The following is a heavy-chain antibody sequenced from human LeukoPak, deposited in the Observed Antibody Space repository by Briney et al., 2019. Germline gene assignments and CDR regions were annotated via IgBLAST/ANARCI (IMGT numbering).Heavy chain of an antibody. Sequence: GGSLRLSCAASGFTFSSYGMHWVRQAPGKGLEWVAFIRYDGSNKYYADSVKGRFTISRDNSKNTLYLQMNSLRAEDTAVYYCAIPYDSSGYYYGDAFDIWGRGTMVTVSS. D-gene: IGHD3-22*01. CDR1: GFTFSSYG. J-gene: IGHJ3*02. V-gene: IGHV3-30*02. CDR2: IRYDGSNK. CDR3: AIPYDSSGYYYGDAFDI.